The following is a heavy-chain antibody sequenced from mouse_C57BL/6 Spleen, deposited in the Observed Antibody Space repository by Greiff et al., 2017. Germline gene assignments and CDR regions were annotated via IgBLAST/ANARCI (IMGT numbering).Heavy chain of an antibody. J-gene: IGHJ3*01. CDR1: GFNIKDYY. CDR2: IDPEDGDT. V-gene: IGHV14-1*01. CDR3: TTDYYGSSRPWFAY. D-gene: IGHD1-1*01. Sequence: EVQLQQSGAELVRPGASVKLSCTASGFNIKDYYMHWVKQRPEQGLEWIGRIDPEDGDTEYAPKFQGKATMTADTSSNTAYLQLSSLTSEDTAVYYCTTDYYGSSRPWFAYWGQGTLVTVSA.